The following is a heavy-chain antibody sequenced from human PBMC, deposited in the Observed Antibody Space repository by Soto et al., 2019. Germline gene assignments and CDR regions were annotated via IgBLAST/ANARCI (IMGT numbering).Heavy chain of an antibody. Sequence: WTWIRQPAGKVLEWIGRIYSSGGTKYNPSLKSRVTMSLDTSKNQFSLRLSSVTAADTAVYYCARGHRFSDSFDPWCQGTLVTVSS. CDR2: IYSSGGT. D-gene: IGHD3-3*01. J-gene: IGHJ5*02. V-gene: IGHV4-4*07. CDR3: ARGHRFSDSFDP.